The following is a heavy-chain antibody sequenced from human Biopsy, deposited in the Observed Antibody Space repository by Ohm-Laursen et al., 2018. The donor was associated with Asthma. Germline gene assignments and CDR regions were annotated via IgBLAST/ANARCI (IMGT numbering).Heavy chain of an antibody. J-gene: IGHJ4*02. Sequence: SDTLSLTCAVYGGSFSSNYWSWIRQTPGKGLEWLGDTHHSGYTNYNPSLSSRLTLSVDTSKNNFSLKLTSVTTADTAVFYCARHWNWGSFFDYWGQGMLVTVSS. CDR3: ARHWNWGSFFDY. CDR1: GGSFSSNY. V-gene: IGHV4-34*01. D-gene: IGHD7-27*01. CDR2: THHSGYT.